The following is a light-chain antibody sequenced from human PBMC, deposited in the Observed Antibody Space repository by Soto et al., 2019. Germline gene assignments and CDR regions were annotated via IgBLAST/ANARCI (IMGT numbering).Light chain of an antibody. V-gene: IGKV2-28*01. CDR1: QRLLHSTGNNY. Sequence: DIVMTQSPLSLPVTPGEPAAISCRPSQRLLHSTGNNYLNWYLQKPGQSPQLMIYLGSNRASGVPDRFSGSGSGTDFTLRISRVEAEDVGVYYCLQALQTPPTFGQGTRLEIK. J-gene: IGKJ5*01. CDR2: LGS. CDR3: LQALQTPPT.